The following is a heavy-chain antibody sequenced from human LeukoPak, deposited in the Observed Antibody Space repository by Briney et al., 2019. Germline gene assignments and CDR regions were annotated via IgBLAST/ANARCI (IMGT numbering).Heavy chain of an antibody. Sequence: ASVKVSCKASGYTFTFYGISWVRQAPGQGLEWMGWMNPNSGNTGYAQKFQGRVTMTRDMSTSTDYMELSSLRSEDTAVYYCARDNSVEDTAWWFDPWGQGTLVTVSS. V-gene: IGHV1-8*02. CDR2: MNPNSGNT. CDR1: GYTFTFYG. J-gene: IGHJ5*02. D-gene: IGHD4-23*01. CDR3: ARDNSVEDTAWWFDP.